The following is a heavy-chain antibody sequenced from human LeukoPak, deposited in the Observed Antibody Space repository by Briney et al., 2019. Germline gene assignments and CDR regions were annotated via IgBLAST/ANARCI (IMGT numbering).Heavy chain of an antibody. D-gene: IGHD3-22*01. CDR2: IYYSGST. CDR3: ASYYYEYWFDP. J-gene: IGHJ5*02. Sequence: SETLSLTCTVSGGSISSGDYYWSWIRQPPGKGLEWIGYIYYSGSTCYNPSLKSRVTISVGTSKNQFSLKLSSVTAADTAVYYCASYYYEYWFDPWGQGTLVTVSS. V-gene: IGHV4-30-4*01. CDR1: GGSISSGDYY.